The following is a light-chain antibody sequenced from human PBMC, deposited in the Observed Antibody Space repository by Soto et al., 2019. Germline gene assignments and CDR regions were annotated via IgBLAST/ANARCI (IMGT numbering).Light chain of an antibody. CDR3: QTWGTGTRV. Sequence: QAVVTQSPSASASLGASVKLTCTLSSGHSTYAVAWHQQQPEKGPRYLMKIDSDGSHNKGDGIPDRFSGSSSGAERYLTISSLQSEDEADCYCQTWGTGTRVFGGGTQLTVL. V-gene: IGLV4-69*01. CDR1: SGHSTYA. CDR2: IDSDGSH. J-gene: IGLJ3*02.